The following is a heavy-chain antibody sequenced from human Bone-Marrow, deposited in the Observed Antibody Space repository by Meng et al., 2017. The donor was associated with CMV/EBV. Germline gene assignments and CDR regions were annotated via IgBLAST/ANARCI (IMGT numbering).Heavy chain of an antibody. J-gene: IGHJ6*02. CDR1: GFTFSSYG. CDR2: ISSSSSYI. Sequence: GESLKISCAASGFTFSSYGMHWVRQAPGKGLEWVSSISSSSSYIYYADSVKGRSTISRDNAKNSLYLQTNSLRAEDTAVYYCARGVGTRITIFGVVLNYGMDVWGQGTTVTVSS. V-gene: IGHV3-21*01. CDR3: ARGVGTRITIFGVVLNYGMDV. D-gene: IGHD3-3*01.